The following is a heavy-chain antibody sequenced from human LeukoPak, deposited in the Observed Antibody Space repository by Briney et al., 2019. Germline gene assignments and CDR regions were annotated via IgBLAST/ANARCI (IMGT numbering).Heavy chain of an antibody. CDR1: GGSITNYY. Sequence: SETLSLTCTVSGGSITNYYWSWIRQPPGKGLEWIGSIYYSGSTYYNPSLKSRVTISVDTSKNQFSLKLSSVTAADTAVYYCARGGLDSSGYYFYFDYWGQGTLVTVSS. J-gene: IGHJ4*02. D-gene: IGHD3-22*01. CDR2: IYYSGST. CDR3: ARGGLDSSGYYFYFDY. V-gene: IGHV4-59*05.